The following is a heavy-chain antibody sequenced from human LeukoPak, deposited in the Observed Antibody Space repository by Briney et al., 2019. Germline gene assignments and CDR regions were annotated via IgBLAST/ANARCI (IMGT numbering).Heavy chain of an antibody. J-gene: IGHJ3*02. CDR1: GFTFSSYS. CDR3: ASLIQLWLLDAFDI. CDR2: ISSSSSYI. Sequence: GGSLRLSCAASGFTFSSYSMNWVRQAPGKGLEWVSSISSSSSYIYYADSVKGRFTISRDNAKNSLYLQMTSLRAEDTAVYYCASLIQLWLLDAFDIWGQGTMVTVSS. D-gene: IGHD5-18*01. V-gene: IGHV3-21*01.